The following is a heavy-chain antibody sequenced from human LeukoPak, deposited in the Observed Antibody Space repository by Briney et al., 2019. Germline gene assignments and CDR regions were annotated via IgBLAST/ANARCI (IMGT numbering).Heavy chain of an antibody. CDR3: ARTLYYDILTGYDNYYYYGMDV. J-gene: IGHJ6*02. Sequence: ASVKVSCKASGYTFTSYYMHWVRQAPGQGLEWMRIINPSGGSTSYAQKFQGRVTMTRDTSTSTVYMELSSLRSEDTAVYYCARTLYYDILTGYDNYYYYGMDVWGQGTTVTVSS. CDR2: INPSGGST. V-gene: IGHV1-46*01. D-gene: IGHD3-9*01. CDR1: GYTFTSYY.